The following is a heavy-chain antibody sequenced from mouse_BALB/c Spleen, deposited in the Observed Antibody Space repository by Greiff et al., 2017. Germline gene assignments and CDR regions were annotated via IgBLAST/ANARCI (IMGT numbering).Heavy chain of an antibody. CDR2: ISYDGSN. CDR3: ARERGYGNYYAMDY. CDR1: GYSITSGYY. J-gene: IGHJ4*01. D-gene: IGHD2-10*02. Sequence: EVKLQESGPGLVKPSQSLSLTCSVTGYSITSGYYWNWIRQFPGNKLEWMGYISYDGSNNYNPSLKNRISITRDTSKNQFFLKLNSVTTEDTATYYCARERGYGNYYAMDYWGQGTSVTVSS. V-gene: IGHV3-6*02.